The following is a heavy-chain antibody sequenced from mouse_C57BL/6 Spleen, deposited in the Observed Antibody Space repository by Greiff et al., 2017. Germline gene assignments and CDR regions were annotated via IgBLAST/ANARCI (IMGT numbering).Heavy chain of an antibody. D-gene: IGHD2-5*01. CDR1: GYTFTSYW. J-gene: IGHJ4*01. CDR2: IHPNSGST. V-gene: IGHV1-64*01. Sequence: QVQLQQPGAELVKPGASVKLSCKASGYTFTSYWMHWVKQRPGQGLEWIGMIHPNSGSTNYNEKFKSKATLTVDKSSSTAYMQLGSLTSENSAVDYCASLHTIITNYYAMDYWGQGTSVTVSS. CDR3: ASLHTIITNYYAMDY.